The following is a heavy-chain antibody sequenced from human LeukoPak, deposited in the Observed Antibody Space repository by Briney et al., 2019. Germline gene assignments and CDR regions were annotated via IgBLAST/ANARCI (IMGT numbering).Heavy chain of an antibody. CDR2: IYTXGIT. CDR3: ARGSYYDILTGYYTGSFDY. D-gene: IGHD3-9*01. V-gene: IGHV4-4*07. J-gene: IGHJ4*02. Sequence: XGXIYTXGITKYNPSFKSRVTVSVDTSKNQFSLRLSSVTAADTAVYYCARGSYYDILTGYYTGSFDYWGQGTLVTVSS.